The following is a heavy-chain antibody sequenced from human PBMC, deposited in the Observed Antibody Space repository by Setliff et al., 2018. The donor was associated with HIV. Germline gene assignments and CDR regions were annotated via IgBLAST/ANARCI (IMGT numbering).Heavy chain of an antibody. CDR3: ARDRHHYDSSGFDAFDL. J-gene: IGHJ3*01. V-gene: IGHV1-69*13. D-gene: IGHD3-22*01. CDR1: GGTFSNYA. CDR2: IIPLFGTA. Sequence: SVKVSCKASGGTFSNYAFSWVRQAPGQGLEWMGGIIPLFGTANYAQNFQGRVTITADASTSTAYMELSSLRSKDTAMYYCARDRHHYDSSGFDAFDLWGQGTMVTVSS.